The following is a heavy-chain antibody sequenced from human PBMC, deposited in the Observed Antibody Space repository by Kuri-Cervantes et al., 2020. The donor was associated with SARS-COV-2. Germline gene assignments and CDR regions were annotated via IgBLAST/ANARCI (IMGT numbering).Heavy chain of an antibody. CDR1: GGTFSSYA. D-gene: IGHD3-3*01. CDR3: ARESKGVTIFGVVYNWFDP. V-gene: IGHV1-69*05. J-gene: IGHJ5*02. CDR2: IIPILGTA. Sequence: SVKVSCKASGGTFSSYAISWVRQAPGQGLEWMGGIIPILGTANYAQKFQGRVTITTDESTSTAYMELSSLRSEDTAVYYCARESKGVTIFGVVYNWFDPWGQGTLVTVSS.